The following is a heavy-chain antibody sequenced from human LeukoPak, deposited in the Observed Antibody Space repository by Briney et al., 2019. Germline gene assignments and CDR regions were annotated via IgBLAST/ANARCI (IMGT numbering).Heavy chain of an antibody. CDR3: ARASWVSSTDAVR. CDR1: GLSFSTFA. J-gene: IGHJ4*02. CDR2: IRGNCET. D-gene: IGHD3-16*01. Sequence: PGGSLRLSCAASGLSFSTFAMSWVRQGPARGLEWVSSIRGNCETFYADSVRGRFTLSSDSFRNTVYLQLNNLRVEDTAIYYCARASWVSSTDAVRWGQGTLVTVSS. V-gene: IGHV3-23*01.